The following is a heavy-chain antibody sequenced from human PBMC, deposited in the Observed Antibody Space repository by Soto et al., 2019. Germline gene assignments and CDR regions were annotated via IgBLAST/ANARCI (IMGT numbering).Heavy chain of an antibody. D-gene: IGHD3-9*01. Sequence: GGCLKISCTVSVYSFTSYWIGCVLPRPVEGLECVVIIYPGDSDTRYSPSFQGQVTISADKSISTAYLQWSSLKASDTAMYYCARHVRNPPYYDILTGYQYYYYMDVWGKGTTVTVSS. V-gene: IGHV5-51*01. CDR3: ARHVRNPPYYDILTGYQYYYYMDV. CDR1: VYSFTSYW. J-gene: IGHJ6*03. CDR2: IYPGDSDT.